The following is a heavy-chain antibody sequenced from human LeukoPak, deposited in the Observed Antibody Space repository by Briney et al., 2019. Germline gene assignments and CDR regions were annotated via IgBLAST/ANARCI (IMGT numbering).Heavy chain of an antibody. V-gene: IGHV3-30*03. D-gene: IGHD3-16*01. CDR1: GFTFSSYS. J-gene: IGHJ4*02. Sequence: GGSLRLSCAASGFTFSSYSMNWVRQAPGKGLEWVAVISFDGTNKYYADSVKGRSTISRDNSKNTLYLQMNSLRRDDTAVYYCARGSPRSADYGGFDYWGQGTLVTVSS. CDR3: ARGSPRSADYGGFDY. CDR2: ISFDGTNK.